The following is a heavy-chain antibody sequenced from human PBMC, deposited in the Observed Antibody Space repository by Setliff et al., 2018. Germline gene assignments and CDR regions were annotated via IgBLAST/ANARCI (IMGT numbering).Heavy chain of an antibody. Sequence: QPGGSLSLSCAASGFTFSSSAMSWVRQAPGKGLDWVSSISDSGGTTYYADSVKGRFTISRDNSKNTVYLQMNSLRAEDTAIYYCAKRGFTQGSWGPGTLVTVSS. CDR3: AKRGFTQGS. V-gene: IGHV3-23*01. J-gene: IGHJ5*02. D-gene: IGHD3-10*01. CDR1: GFTFSSSA. CDR2: ISDSGGTT.